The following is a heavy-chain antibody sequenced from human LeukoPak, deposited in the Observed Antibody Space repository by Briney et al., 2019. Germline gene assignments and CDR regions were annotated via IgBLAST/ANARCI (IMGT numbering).Heavy chain of an antibody. D-gene: IGHD2-8*01. CDR2: ISSSSSTI. Sequence: GGSLRLSCAASGFTFSSYSMNWVRQAPGKGQEWVSYISSSSSTIYYADSVKGRFTISRDNAKNSLYLQMNSLRAEDTAVYYCARSSESVYYYYYYMDVWGKGTTVTVSS. V-gene: IGHV3-48*04. CDR3: ARSSESVYYYYYYMDV. CDR1: GFTFSSYS. J-gene: IGHJ6*03.